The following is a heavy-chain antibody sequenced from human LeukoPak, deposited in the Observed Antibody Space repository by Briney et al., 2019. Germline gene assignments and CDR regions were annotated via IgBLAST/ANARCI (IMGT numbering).Heavy chain of an antibody. CDR2: IYISRGT. J-gene: IGHJ6*03. V-gene: IGHV4-4*07. Sequence: SETLSLTCTVSGVSISGYYWSWIRQPAGKGLEWIGRIYISRGTDYNPSLRSRVIMSVDTSKNQFSLQLTSVTAADTAVYYCARESKIVEGDGYYVDVWGKGTTVTISS. D-gene: IGHD1-26*01. CDR1: GVSISGYY. CDR3: ARESKIVEGDGYYVDV.